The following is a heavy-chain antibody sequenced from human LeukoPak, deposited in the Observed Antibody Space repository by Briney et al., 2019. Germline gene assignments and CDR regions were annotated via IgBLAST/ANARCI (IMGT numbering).Heavy chain of an antibody. CDR2: IYYSGST. CDR3: ARDRTTFGVVSMDV. V-gene: IGHV4-59*12. CDR1: GGSISSYY. D-gene: IGHD3-3*01. J-gene: IGHJ6*03. Sequence: SETLSLTCTVSGGSISSYYWSWIRQPPGKGLEWIGYIYYSGSTNYNPSLKSRVTISVDTSKNQFFLKLSSVTAADTAVYYCARDRTTFGVVSMDVWGKGTTVTVSS.